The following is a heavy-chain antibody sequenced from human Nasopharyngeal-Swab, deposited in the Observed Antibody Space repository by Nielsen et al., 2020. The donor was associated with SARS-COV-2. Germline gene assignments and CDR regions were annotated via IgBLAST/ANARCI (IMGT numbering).Heavy chain of an antibody. D-gene: IGHD2-15*01. V-gene: IGHV1-18*01. Sequence: AAVKVSCKASGYTVISYGISWVRQAPGQGLEGMGWISAYNGNTNYAQKLQGRVTMTTDTSTSTAYMELRSLSSDDAAVYYCAREDRGYCSGGSCYKNFDHWGQGTLVTVSS. CDR2: ISAYNGNT. CDR1: GYTVISYG. CDR3: AREDRGYCSGGSCYKNFDH. J-gene: IGHJ4*02.